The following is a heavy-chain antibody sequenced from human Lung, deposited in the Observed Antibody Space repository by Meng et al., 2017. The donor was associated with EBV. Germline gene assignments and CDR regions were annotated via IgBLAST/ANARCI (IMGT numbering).Heavy chain of an antibody. CDR2: IYYSGST. D-gene: IGHD6-6*01. CDR1: GGSISSGGYY. V-gene: IGHV4-31*01. Sequence: QVQLQESGPGLVKPSQTLSLTYTVSGGSISSGGYYWSWIRQHPGKGLEWIGYIYYSGSTYYNPSLKSLVTISVDTSKNQFSLKLSSVTAADTAVYYCARVVAGRYNWFDPWGQGTLVTVSS. J-gene: IGHJ5*02. CDR3: ARVVAGRYNWFDP.